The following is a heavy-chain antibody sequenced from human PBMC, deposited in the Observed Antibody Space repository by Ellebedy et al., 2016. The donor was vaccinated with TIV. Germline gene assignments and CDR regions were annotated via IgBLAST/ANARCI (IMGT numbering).Heavy chain of an antibody. CDR1: GFTFDTYS. D-gene: IGHD4-17*01. J-gene: IGHJ6*03. CDR2: INSYSSDI. CDR3: AKDLYGDYLMDV. Sequence: PGGSLRLSCAASGFTFDTYSMNWVRQAPGKGLEWVSSINSYSSDIHYADSVEGRFTISRDNAKNSLFLQMNNLRVEDTAVYYCAKDLYGDYLMDVWGKGTTVTVSS. V-gene: IGHV3-21*06.